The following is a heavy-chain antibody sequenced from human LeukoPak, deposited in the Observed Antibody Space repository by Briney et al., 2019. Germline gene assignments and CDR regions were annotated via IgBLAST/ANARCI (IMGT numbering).Heavy chain of an antibody. V-gene: IGHV3-30*02. CDR1: GITFSRRG. D-gene: IGHD3-10*01. CDR2: IRSDGSDK. CDR3: ASGGEKGTYFFDY. J-gene: IGHJ4*02. Sequence: PGGSLRLSCAASGITFSRRGMHWVRQAPGKGLEWVAFIRSDGSDKYSDSVKGRFTVSRDISNNTLYLQVNSLRAEATALYYCASGGEKGTYFFDYWGQGTLVTVSS.